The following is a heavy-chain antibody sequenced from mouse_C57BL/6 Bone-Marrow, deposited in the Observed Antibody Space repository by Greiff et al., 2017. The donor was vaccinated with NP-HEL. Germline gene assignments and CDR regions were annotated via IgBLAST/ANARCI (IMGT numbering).Heavy chain of an antibody. CDR1: GYEFSNYW. CDR3: ARGAY. CDR2: IYPGDGDT. Sequence: QVQLQQSGAELVKPGASVKISCKASGYEFSNYWMNWMKQRPGKGLEWIGQIYPGDGDTTYNGKFKDKATLTADKSSSTAYMQLSRLTAEDSAVYFCARGAYWGQGTLVTVSA. V-gene: IGHV1-80*01. J-gene: IGHJ3*01.